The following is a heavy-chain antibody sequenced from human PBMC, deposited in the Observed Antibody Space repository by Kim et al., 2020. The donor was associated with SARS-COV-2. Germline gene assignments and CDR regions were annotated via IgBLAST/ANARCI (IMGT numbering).Heavy chain of an antibody. D-gene: IGHD6-13*01. CDR1: GYTFTSYY. CDR2: INPSGGST. CDR3: ARDLLIGRWYGHFQH. V-gene: IGHV1-46*01. Sequence: ASVKVSCKASGYTFTSYYMHWVRQAPGQGLEWMGIINPSGGSTSYAQKFQGRVTMTRDTSTSTVYMELSSLRSEDTAVYYCARDLLIGRWYGHFQHWGQGTLVTVSS. J-gene: IGHJ1*01.